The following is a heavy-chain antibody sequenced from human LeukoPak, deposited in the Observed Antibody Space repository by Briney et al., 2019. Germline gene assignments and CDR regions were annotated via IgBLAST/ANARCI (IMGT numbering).Heavy chain of an antibody. J-gene: IGHJ4*02. CDR2: IGGSGHST. CDR3: AKVEAAGSAEDY. V-gene: IGHV3-23*01. D-gene: IGHD6-13*01. CDR1: GFTFSSYA. Sequence: GGSLRLSCAASGFTFSSYAMSWVRQAPGKGLEWVSSIGGSGHSTDYADSVKGRFTISRDNSKNTLYLQMNSLRAEDTAVYYCAKVEAAGSAEDYWGQGTLVTVSS.